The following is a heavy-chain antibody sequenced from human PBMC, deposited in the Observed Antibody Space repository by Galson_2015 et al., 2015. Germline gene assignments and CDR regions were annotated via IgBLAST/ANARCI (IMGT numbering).Heavy chain of an antibody. V-gene: IGHV5-51*01. CDR1: GSNFSNYW. CDR3: ARRAYSSGPFDS. J-gene: IGHJ4*02. D-gene: IGHD6-19*01. CDR2: IYPGDSDT. Sequence: QSGAEVTRPGESLSISCAGIGSNFSNYWVAWVRQVPGKGLEWMGMIYPGDSDTRYSPTFQGQVTIAADKSFTTAYLQWSSLKASDTAIFYCARRAYSSGPFDSWGQGTLVTVSS.